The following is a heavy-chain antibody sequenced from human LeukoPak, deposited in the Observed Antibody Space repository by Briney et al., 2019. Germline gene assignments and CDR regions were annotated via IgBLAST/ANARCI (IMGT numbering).Heavy chain of an antibody. CDR3: ARDPAEYSNSFASLDY. J-gene: IGHJ4*02. Sequence: SETLSLTCTVSGGSISSSSYYWGWIRQPPGKGLEWIGSIYYSGKTYYNPSLKSRVTISVDTSKYQFSLKVSSVIAADTAVYYCARDPAEYSNSFASLDYWGQGTLVTVSS. D-gene: IGHD6-6*01. V-gene: IGHV4-39*07. CDR2: IYYSGKT. CDR1: GGSISSSSYY.